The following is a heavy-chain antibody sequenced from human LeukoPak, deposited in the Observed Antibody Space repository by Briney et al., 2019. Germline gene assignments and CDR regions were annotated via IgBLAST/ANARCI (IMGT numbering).Heavy chain of an antibody. CDR1: GYSFIGYY. CDR2: INPNSGGT. Sequence: GASVKVSCKASGYSFIGYYTHWVRQAPGQGLEWMGRINPNSGGTNYAQKFQGRVTVTRDTSISTAYMELSRLRSDDTAVYYCARVEWFGDRWNFDYWGQGTLVTVSS. D-gene: IGHD3-10*01. J-gene: IGHJ4*02. V-gene: IGHV1-2*06. CDR3: ARVEWFGDRWNFDY.